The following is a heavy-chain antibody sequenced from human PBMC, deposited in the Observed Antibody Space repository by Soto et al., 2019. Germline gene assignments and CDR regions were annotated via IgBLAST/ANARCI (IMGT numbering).Heavy chain of an antibody. V-gene: IGHV1-69*01. CDR3: TRGWGHDSSYLYYAY. D-gene: IGHD3-22*01. CDR2: IIPMFGTA. J-gene: IGHJ4*02. CDR1: GGTFSRYA. Sequence: QVQLVQSGAEVKKPGSSVKVSCKASGGTFSRYAISWVRQAPGQGLEWMGGIIPMFGTANYAQKFKGRVTITADESTSTAYMELRGLRSEDTAIYYCTRGWGHDSSYLYYAYWGQGTLLTVSS.